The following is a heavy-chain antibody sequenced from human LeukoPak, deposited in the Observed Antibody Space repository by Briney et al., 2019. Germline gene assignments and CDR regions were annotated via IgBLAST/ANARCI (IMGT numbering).Heavy chain of an antibody. J-gene: IGHJ4*02. V-gene: IGHV3-74*01. D-gene: IGHD6-6*01. Sequence: PGGSLRLSCAASRFTFSSYWMHWVRQAPGNGLVWVSRINSVGSSTTYADSVKGRFTISRDNAKNTLYLQMNSLRADDTAVYYCARLGGSSPFDYWGQGTLVTVSS. CDR1: RFTFSSYW. CDR2: INSVGSST. CDR3: ARLGGSSPFDY.